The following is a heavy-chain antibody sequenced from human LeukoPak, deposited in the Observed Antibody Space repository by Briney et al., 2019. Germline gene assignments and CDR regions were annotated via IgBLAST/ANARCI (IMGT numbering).Heavy chain of an antibody. CDR2: INPSGGST. CDR3: ARDPKLEPDY. Sequence: ASVKVSCKASGYTFTSYYMHWVRQAPGQGLEWMGIINPSGGSTSYAQKFQGRVTMTRDTSTNTVYMELRSLRSDDTAVYYCARDPKLEPDYWGQGTLVTVSS. CDR1: GYTFTSYY. V-gene: IGHV1-46*01. J-gene: IGHJ4*02. D-gene: IGHD1-1*01.